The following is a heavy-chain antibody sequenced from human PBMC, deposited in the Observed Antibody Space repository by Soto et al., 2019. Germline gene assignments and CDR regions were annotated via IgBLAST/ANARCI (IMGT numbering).Heavy chain of an antibody. CDR1: GYTFTSYG. CDR3: ARDIEDWGGYSHPFDY. V-gene: IGHV1-18*01. CDR2: ISAYNGNT. D-gene: IGHD5-12*01. Sequence: QVQLVQSGAEVKKPGASVKVSCKASGYTFTSYGISWVRQAPGQGLEWMGWISAYNGNTNYAQTLQGRVTMTTDTSTSTAYRERRSRRSDDTAVYYCARDIEDWGGYSHPFDYWGQGTLVTVSS. J-gene: IGHJ4*02.